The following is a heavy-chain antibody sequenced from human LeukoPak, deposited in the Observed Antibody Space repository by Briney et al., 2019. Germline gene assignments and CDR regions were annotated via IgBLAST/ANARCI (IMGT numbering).Heavy chain of an antibody. D-gene: IGHD3-16*01. CDR2: IYYSGIS. CDR1: GGSINNYY. J-gene: IGHJ4*02. V-gene: IGHV4-59*13. CDR3: ARESLGALDS. Sequence: SETLSLTCTVSGGSINNYYWNWIRQAPGKGLEWIGFIYYSGISNYNPSLKSRVTLSVDTSKSQSSLSLTSVTTADTAVYYCARESLGALDSWGQGTLLTVSS.